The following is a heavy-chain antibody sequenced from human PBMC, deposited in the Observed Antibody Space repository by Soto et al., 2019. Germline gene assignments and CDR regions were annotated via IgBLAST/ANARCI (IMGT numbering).Heavy chain of an antibody. CDR1: GFTFSSSA. CDR2: ISGRGGST. CDR3: AKRSQYYDSRCQAHY. V-gene: IGHV3-23*01. Sequence: VGSLRLSCAASGFTFSSSARSWVRKPPGQGLEWVSAISGRGGSTYYADSVKGRCTISRDNSENTPYPQMNSLRAEDTAEYYCAKRSQYYDSRCQAHYWGQGSLVTVS. D-gene: IGHD3-22*01. J-gene: IGHJ4*02.